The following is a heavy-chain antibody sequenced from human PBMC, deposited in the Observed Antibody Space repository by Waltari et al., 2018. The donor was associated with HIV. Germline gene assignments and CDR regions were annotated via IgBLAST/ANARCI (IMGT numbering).Heavy chain of an antibody. V-gene: IGHV3-7*01. Sequence: EVLLVESGGGLVQPGGSLRLSCTASGFMFTSYWMGWVRQAPGKGLEWVANRKQDGSEKYYVDSVKGRFTISRDNAKNSLYLQMNSLRAEDTAMYYCATSRTFDYWGQGTLVTVSS. D-gene: IGHD2-2*01. CDR2: RKQDGSEK. CDR3: ATSRTFDY. CDR1: GFMFTSYW. J-gene: IGHJ4*02.